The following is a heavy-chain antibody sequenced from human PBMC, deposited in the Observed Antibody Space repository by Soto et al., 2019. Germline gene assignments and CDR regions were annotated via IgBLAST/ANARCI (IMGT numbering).Heavy chain of an antibody. J-gene: IGHJ4*02. CDR2: IKSDGSST. D-gene: IGHD3-9*01. Sequence: EVQLVESGGGLVQPGGSLRLSCAASGFLFNTYWMFWVGQAPRKGLLWVSRIKSDGSSTNYADSVKGRFTISRDNAKNTLYLQMTSLRAEDTAVYYCAIGGGDYNYLDYWGQGILVTVSS. CDR1: GFLFNTYW. CDR3: AIGGGDYNYLDY. V-gene: IGHV3-74*01.